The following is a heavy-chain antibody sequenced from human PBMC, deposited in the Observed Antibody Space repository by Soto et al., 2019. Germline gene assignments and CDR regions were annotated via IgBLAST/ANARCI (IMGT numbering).Heavy chain of an antibody. CDR1: GFTFSSYG. CDR2: IWYDGSNK. V-gene: IGHV3-33*01. Sequence: GGSLRLSCAASGFTFSSYGMHWVRQAPGKGLEWVAVIWYDGSNKYYADSVKGRFTISRDNSKNTLYLQMNSLRAEDTAVYYCAREAVVPAGLDPWGQGTLVTVSS. CDR3: AREAVVPAGLDP. D-gene: IGHD2-2*01. J-gene: IGHJ5*02.